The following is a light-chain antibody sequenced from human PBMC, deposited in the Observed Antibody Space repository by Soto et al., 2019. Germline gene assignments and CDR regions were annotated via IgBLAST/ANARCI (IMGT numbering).Light chain of an antibody. CDR3: QKRGTCPRT. CDR2: DAS. V-gene: IGKV3-11*01. Sequence: EIVLTQSPATLSLSPGETATLSCRASQSVSSYLVWYQQKRGQAPRLLIYDASTRATGIPARFRGSGSGTDFTLTISSLEPEDFGVYYCQKRGTCPRTFGQGTKVEIK. J-gene: IGKJ1*01. CDR1: QSVSSY.